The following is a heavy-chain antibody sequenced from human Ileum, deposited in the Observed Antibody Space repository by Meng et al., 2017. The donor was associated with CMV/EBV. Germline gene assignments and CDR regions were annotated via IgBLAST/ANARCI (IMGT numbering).Heavy chain of an antibody. D-gene: IGHD3-3*01. J-gene: IGHJ4*02. CDR2: INSDGSST. CDR3: ARGGVTTGAVINY. V-gene: IGHV3-74*01. Sequence: GESLKISCAASGFTLSSFWMHWVRQAPGKGLVWVSRINSDGSSTTYADSLKGRFIISRDNAKNTLYLQMNSLRTEDTAVYYCARGGVTTGAVINYWGQGTLVTVSS. CDR1: GFTLSSFW.